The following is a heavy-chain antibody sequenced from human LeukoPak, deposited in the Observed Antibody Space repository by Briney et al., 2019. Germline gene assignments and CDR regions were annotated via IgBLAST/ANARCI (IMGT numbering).Heavy chain of an antibody. V-gene: IGHV1-46*01. CDR2: INPSGGST. CDR3: ARDLQIGLLWFGEPRSAFDI. Sequence: GASVKVSCKASGGTFISYEISWVRQAPGQGLEWMGIINPSGGSTSYEQKFQGRVTMTRDTSTSTVYMELSSLRSEDTAVYYCARDLQIGLLWFGEPRSAFDIWGQGTMVTVSS. CDR1: GGTFISYE. D-gene: IGHD3-10*01. J-gene: IGHJ3*02.